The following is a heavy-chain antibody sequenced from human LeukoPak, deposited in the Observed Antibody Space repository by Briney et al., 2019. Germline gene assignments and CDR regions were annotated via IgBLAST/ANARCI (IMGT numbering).Heavy chain of an antibody. CDR2: IRSKAYGGTT. Sequence: PGGSLRLSCTASGFTFGDYAMSWFRQAPGKGLEWVGFIRSKAYGGTTEYAASVKGRFTISRDDSKGIAYLQMNSLKTEDTAVYYCTREVHSRGWYAPIDYWGQGTLVTVSS. CDR3: TREVHSRGWYAPIDY. CDR1: GFTFGDYA. V-gene: IGHV3-49*03. D-gene: IGHD6-19*01. J-gene: IGHJ4*02.